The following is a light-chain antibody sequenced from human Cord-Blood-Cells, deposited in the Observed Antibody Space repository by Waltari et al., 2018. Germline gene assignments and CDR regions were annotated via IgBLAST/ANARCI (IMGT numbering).Light chain of an antibody. V-gene: IGLV1-47*01. CDR2: RNK. Sequence: QSVLTQPPSAFGTPGQRVTISGSESSSNSGSNYESWYQQLPEPAPKLLIDRNKQRPSGVPDRFSGSNSGTSASLAISGLRSEDEADYYCAAWDDSLSGRVFGGGTKLTVL. J-gene: IGLJ3*02. CDR3: AAWDDSLSGRV. CDR1: SSNSGSNY.